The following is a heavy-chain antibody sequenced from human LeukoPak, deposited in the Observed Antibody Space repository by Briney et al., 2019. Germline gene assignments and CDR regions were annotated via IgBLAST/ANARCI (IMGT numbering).Heavy chain of an antibody. CDR1: GYTFTSYF. CDR2: INAYNGNT. CDR3: ARDRHIAAAVYYYYMDV. V-gene: IGHV1-18*01. J-gene: IGHJ6*03. D-gene: IGHD6-13*01. Sequence: ASVKVSCKASGYTFTSYFISWVRQAPGQWLEWMGWINAYNGNTDYAQRVQGRVTMTTDTSTSTAYMEVRSLRSDATAVYYCARDRHIAAAVYYYYMDVWGKGTLVTVSS.